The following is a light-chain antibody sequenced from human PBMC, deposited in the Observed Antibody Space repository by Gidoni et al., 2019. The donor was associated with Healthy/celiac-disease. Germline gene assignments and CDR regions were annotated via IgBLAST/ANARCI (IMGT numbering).Light chain of an antibody. V-gene: IGKV1-5*03. CDR1: QSISSW. CDR2: KAS. CDR3: QQYYSYAYT. Sequence: DIQMTQSPSTLSASVGDRVTITCRSSQSISSWLAWYQQKTGKAPKLLIYKASSLESGVPSRFSGSGSGTEFTLTISSLQPDDFATYYCQQYYSYAYTFXXXTKLEIK. J-gene: IGKJ2*01.